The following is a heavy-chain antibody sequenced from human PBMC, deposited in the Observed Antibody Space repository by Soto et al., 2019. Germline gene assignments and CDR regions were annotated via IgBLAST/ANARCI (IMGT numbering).Heavy chain of an antibody. D-gene: IGHD6-13*01. J-gene: IGHJ6*02. CDR1: GFTFSYA. CDR2: ISGSGGST. CDR3: AKGDSSSWYGMDV. V-gene: IGHV3-23*01. Sequence: GGSLRLSCAASGFTFSYAMSWVRQAPGKGLEWVSAISGSGGSTYYADSVKGRFTISRDNSKNTLYLQMNSLRAEDTAVYYCAKGDSSSWYGMDVWGQGTTVTVSS.